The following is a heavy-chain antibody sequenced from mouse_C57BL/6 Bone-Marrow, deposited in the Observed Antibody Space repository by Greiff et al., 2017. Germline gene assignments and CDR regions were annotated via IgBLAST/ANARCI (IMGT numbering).Heavy chain of an antibody. CDR1: GYAFSSSW. Sequence: VQLQQSGPELVKPGASVKISCKASGYAFSSSWMNWVKQRPGKGLEWIGRIYPGVGDTNYNGKFKGKATLTADKSSSTAYMQLSSLTSEDSAVYFCARDPYYSIYFDYWGQGTTLTVSS. D-gene: IGHD2-5*01. CDR3: ARDPYYSIYFDY. CDR2: IYPGVGDT. J-gene: IGHJ2*01. V-gene: IGHV1-82*01.